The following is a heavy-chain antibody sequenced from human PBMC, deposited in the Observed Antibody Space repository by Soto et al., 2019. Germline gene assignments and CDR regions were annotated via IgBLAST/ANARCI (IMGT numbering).Heavy chain of an antibody. V-gene: IGHV3-73*01. CDR1: GLTFSDSG. Sequence: GGSLRLSCAASGLTFSDSGMHWVRQAFGKGLEWVGRSRSKANGYATAYAASVEGRFSISRDDSKNTAYLQMNNLKTDDTAVYFCSRHGGDYYYGMDVWGQGTTVTVSS. CDR3: SRHGGDYYYGMDV. J-gene: IGHJ6*02. CDR2: SRSKANGYAT. D-gene: IGHD3-16*01.